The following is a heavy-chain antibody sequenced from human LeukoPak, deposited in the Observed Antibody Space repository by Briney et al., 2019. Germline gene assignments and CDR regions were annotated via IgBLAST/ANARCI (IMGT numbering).Heavy chain of an antibody. Sequence: ASVKVSCKTSGYTFTHYVISWVRQATGQGLEWMGWMNPNSGNTGYAQKFHGRVTITRNTSIRTAYMELSSLRSEDTAVYYCARYDSSGYVYAFDIWGQGTMVTVSS. D-gene: IGHD3-22*01. CDR1: GYTFTHYV. V-gene: IGHV1-8*03. J-gene: IGHJ3*02. CDR2: MNPNSGNT. CDR3: ARYDSSGYVYAFDI.